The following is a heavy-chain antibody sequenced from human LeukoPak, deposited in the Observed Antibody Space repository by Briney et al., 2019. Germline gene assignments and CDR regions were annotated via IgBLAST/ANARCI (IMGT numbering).Heavy chain of an antibody. CDR2: IYHSGST. CDR3: ARKGDHYYYYYYMDV. CDR1: GYSISSGYY. D-gene: IGHD1-14*01. J-gene: IGHJ6*03. Sequence: SETLSLTCTVSGYSISSGYYWGWIRQPPGKGLEWIGSIYHSGSTYYNPSLKSRVTISVDTSKNQFSLKLSSVTAADTAVYYCARKGDHYYYYYYMDVWGKGTTVIISS. V-gene: IGHV4-38-2*02.